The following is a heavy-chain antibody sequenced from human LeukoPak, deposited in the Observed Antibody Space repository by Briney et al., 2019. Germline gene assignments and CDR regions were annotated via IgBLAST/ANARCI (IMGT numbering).Heavy chain of an antibody. Sequence: PSETLSLTCAVYGGSFSGYYWSWIRQPPGKGLEWIGEINHSGSTNYNPSLKSRVTISVDTSKNQFSLKLSSVTAADTAVYYCARGRIVGATVLNYWGQGTLVTVSS. CDR3: ARGRIVGATVLNY. J-gene: IGHJ4*02. CDR1: GGSFSGYY. V-gene: IGHV4-34*01. D-gene: IGHD1-26*01. CDR2: INHSGST.